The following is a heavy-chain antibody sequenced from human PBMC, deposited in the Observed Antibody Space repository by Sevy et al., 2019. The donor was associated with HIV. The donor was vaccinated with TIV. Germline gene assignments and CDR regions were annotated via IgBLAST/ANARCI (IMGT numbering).Heavy chain of an antibody. J-gene: IGHJ5*02. CDR1: GGSISSYY. Sequence: SDTLSLTCTVSGGSISSYYWSWIRQPPGKGLEWIAYIYYSGSTKYNPSLKSRVTISVDTSKNQFSLKLSSVTAADTAVYYCARHGKEDWFDPWGQGTLVTVSS. CDR3: ARHGKEDWFDP. CDR2: IYYSGST. V-gene: IGHV4-59*08. D-gene: IGHD1-26*01.